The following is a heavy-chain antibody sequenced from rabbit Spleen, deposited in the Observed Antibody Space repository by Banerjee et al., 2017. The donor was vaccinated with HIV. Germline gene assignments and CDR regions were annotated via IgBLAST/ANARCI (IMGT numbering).Heavy chain of an antibody. CDR3: ARDTSSSFSSYGMDL. J-gene: IGHJ6*01. D-gene: IGHD1-1*01. CDR1: GVSFSVSSY. V-gene: IGHV1S45*01. CDR2: IEAGSSGFT. Sequence: QEQLEESGGDLVKPGASLTLTCIASGVSFSVSSYMCWVRQAPGKGLEWIACIEAGSSGFTYFANWAKGRFTISKTSSTTVTLQMTSLTAADTATYFCARDTSSSFSSYGMDLWGPGTLVTVS.